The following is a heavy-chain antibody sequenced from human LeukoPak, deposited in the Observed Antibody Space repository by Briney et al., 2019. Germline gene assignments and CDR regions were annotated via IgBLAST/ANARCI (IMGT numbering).Heavy chain of an antibody. D-gene: IGHD6-13*01. V-gene: IGHV3-43*02. Sequence: GGSLRLSCAASGLTFDDYAMHWVRQAPGKGLEWVSLISGDGGSTYYADSVKGRFTISRDNSKNSLYLQMNSLRTEDTALYYCAKDMGISSSPEAFDIWGQGTMVTVSS. CDR2: ISGDGGST. CDR3: AKDMGISSSPEAFDI. J-gene: IGHJ3*02. CDR1: GLTFDDYA.